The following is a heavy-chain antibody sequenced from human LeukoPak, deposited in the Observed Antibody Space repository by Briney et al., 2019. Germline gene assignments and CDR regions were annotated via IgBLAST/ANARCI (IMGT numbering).Heavy chain of an antibody. CDR2: ISGRGDST. CDR3: AKDRHAPGRYCSSTSCFPFDS. D-gene: IGHD2-2*01. Sequence: GGSLRLSCAGSGFTFSIYAMTWVRQAPGKGLEWVSSISGRGDSTNYADSVKGRFTISRDNSKNTLYLQMNSLRAEDTAVYYCAKDRHAPGRYCSSTSCFPFDSWGQGTLVTVSS. CDR1: GFTFSIYA. V-gene: IGHV3-23*01. J-gene: IGHJ5*01.